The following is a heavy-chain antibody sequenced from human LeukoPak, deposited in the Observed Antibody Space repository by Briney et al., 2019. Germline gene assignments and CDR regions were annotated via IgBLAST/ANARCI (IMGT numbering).Heavy chain of an antibody. CDR2: INPSGGST. D-gene: IGHD3-10*01. V-gene: IGHV1-46*01. Sequence: GASVKVSCKASGYTFTSYHMHWVRQAPGQGLEWMGIINPSGGSTSYAQKFQGRVTMTRDTSTSTVYMELSSLRSEDTAVYYCARDLGAWAAGGYWGQGTLVTVSS. J-gene: IGHJ4*02. CDR3: ARDLGAWAAGGY. CDR1: GYTFTSYH.